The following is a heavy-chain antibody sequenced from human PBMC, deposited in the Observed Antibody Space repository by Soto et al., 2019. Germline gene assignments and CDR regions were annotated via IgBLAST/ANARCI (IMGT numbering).Heavy chain of an antibody. D-gene: IGHD3-10*01. CDR1: GGSISSYY. Sequence: SETLSLTCTVSGGSISSYYWSWIRQPPGKGLEWIGYIYYSGSTNYNPSLKSRVTISVDTSKNQFSLKLSSVTAADTAVYYCARDYGYGSGSYYPFDYWGQGTLVTVPS. CDR3: ARDYGYGSGSYYPFDY. J-gene: IGHJ4*02. CDR2: IYYSGST. V-gene: IGHV4-59*01.